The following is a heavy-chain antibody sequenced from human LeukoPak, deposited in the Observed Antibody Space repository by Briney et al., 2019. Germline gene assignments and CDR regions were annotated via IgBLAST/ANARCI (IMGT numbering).Heavy chain of an antibody. J-gene: IGHJ4*02. V-gene: IGHV3-15*01. D-gene: IGHD2-21*01. CDR1: GFTFSNAW. CDR3: TTAAVVIDPGFDY. CDR2: IKSKTDGGTT. Sequence: GGSLRLSCAASGFTFSNAWMSWVRQAPGKGLEWVGRIKSKTDGGTTDYAAPVKGRFTISRDDSKNTLYLQMNSLKTEDTAVYYCTTAAVVIDPGFDYWGQGTLVTVSS.